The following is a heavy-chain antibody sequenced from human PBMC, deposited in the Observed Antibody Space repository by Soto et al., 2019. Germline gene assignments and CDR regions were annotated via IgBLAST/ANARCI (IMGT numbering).Heavy chain of an antibody. V-gene: IGHV4-61*01. CDR1: GGSFKSGSYS. CDR2: VYRTGRT. CDR3: ARDVAYFDS. J-gene: IGHJ4*02. Sequence: SETLSITCTVAGGSFKSGSYSWSWIRKPPRKGLEWIGYVYRTGRTSYNPSLKSRVSISMDTSKNQVSLNRDSVAAADTAVYFCARDVAYFDSWGQRTLVTVSS.